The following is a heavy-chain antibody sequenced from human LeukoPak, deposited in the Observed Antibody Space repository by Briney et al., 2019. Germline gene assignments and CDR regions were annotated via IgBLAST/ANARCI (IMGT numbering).Heavy chain of an antibody. V-gene: IGHV3-43D*03. CDR1: GFTCDDYA. Sequence: GGSLRLSGAGSGFTCDDYAMLWDRKAPGKGLKWVSLISWDGGSTYYADAVNGRFTISRDKSKNSLYLQMNSLRAEDTALYYCARGRRMGGHYYYYMDVWGKGTTVTVSS. J-gene: IGHJ6*03. CDR3: ARGRRMGGHYYYYMDV. CDR2: ISWDGGST. D-gene: IGHD3-16*01.